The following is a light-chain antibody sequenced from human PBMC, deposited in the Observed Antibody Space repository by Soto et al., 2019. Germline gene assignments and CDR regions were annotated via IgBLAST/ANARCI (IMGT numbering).Light chain of an antibody. J-gene: IGKJ1*01. CDR3: QHYYSIPWT. V-gene: IGKV4-1*01. CDR1: QSVLSSSNNKNC. Sequence: DIVMTQSPDSLAVSLGERATINCKSSQSVLSSSNNKNCLAWYQQKPGQPPRLLIYWASTRESGVPDRFSGSGSGTDVTLTISSLQAEDVAVYYCQHYYSIPWTFGQGTNVEIK. CDR2: WAS.